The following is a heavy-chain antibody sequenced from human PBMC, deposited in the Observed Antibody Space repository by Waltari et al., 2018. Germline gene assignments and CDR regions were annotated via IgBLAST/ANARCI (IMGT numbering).Heavy chain of an antibody. Sequence: EVQLVGSGGGRVQPGRSLSFSCTGFGFPFGFYGGGWVRQAPGKGLEWVGVIRSKVYGGTTKDAASVRGRFTLSRDDSKSIAFLQMNGLRTEDTAVYYCTRGNFQWSSTLDYWGQGTLVNVSS. V-gene: IGHV3-49*04. CDR1: GFPFGFYG. J-gene: IGHJ4*02. CDR3: TRGNFQWSSTLDY. CDR2: IRSKVYGGTT. D-gene: IGHD2-15*01.